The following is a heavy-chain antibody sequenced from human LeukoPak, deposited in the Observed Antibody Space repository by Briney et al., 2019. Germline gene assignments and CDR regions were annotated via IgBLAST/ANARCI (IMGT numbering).Heavy chain of an antibody. J-gene: IGHJ6*02. CDR2: VSYDGSTK. Sequence: GGSLRLSCVAPGFSFCSYGMHWVRPGPGKGREWVAVVSYDGSTKYSVDSVKGRFTISRDNSKNTLFLQMNSLRAEDTAVYYCARDRGRYYYYYGMDVWGQGTTVTVSS. CDR1: GFSFCSYG. D-gene: IGHD1-26*01. CDR3: ARDRGRYYYYYGMDV. V-gene: IGHV3-33*01.